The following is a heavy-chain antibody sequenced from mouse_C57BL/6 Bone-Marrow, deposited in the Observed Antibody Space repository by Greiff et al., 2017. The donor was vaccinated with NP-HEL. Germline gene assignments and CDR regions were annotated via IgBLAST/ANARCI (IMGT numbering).Heavy chain of an antibody. V-gene: IGHV1-4*01. CDR3: ARSLLLRYFAY. J-gene: IGHJ3*01. D-gene: IGHD1-1*01. CDR1: GYTFTSYT. CDR2: INPSSGYT. Sequence: VQLQQSGAELARPGASVKMSCKASGYTFTSYTMHWVKQRPGQGLEWIGYINPSSGYTKYNQKFKDKATLTADKSSSTAYMQLSSLTSEDSAVYYCARSLLLRYFAYWGKGTLVTVSA.